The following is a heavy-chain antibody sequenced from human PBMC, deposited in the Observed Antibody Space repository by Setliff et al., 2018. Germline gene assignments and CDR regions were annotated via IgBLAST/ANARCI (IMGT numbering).Heavy chain of an antibody. CDR1: GYSISSGYY. CDR3: ARHRGYSSPSLEYYYYGLNV. Sequence: PSETLSLTCAVSGYSISSGYYWGWIRQPPGKGLEWIGSIYHSGSTYYNPSFKGRVTISEHSSQTQFFLELSSVTAADTAVYYCARHRGYSSPSLEYYYYGLNVWGQGTTVTVSS. V-gene: IGHV4-38-2*01. CDR2: IYHSGST. D-gene: IGHD3-22*01. J-gene: IGHJ6*02.